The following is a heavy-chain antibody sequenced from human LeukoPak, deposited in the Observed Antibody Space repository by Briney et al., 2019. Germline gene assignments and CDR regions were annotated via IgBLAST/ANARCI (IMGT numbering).Heavy chain of an antibody. CDR3: ASELAYCGGDCYSAFDT. D-gene: IGHD2-21*02. Sequence: PGGSLRLSCAASGFTFSSYWMSWVRQPPGKGREWVANIKQEGSEKYYVDSVKGRFTISRDNAKNSLYLQMNSLRAEDTAVYYCASELAYCGGDCYSAFDTWGQGTMVTVSS. J-gene: IGHJ3*02. CDR2: IKQEGSEK. V-gene: IGHV3-7*01. CDR1: GFTFSSYW.